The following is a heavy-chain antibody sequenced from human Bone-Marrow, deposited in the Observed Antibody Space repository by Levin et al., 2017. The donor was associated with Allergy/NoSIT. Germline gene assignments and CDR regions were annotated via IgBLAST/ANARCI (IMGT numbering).Heavy chain of an antibody. CDR3: SRGLGWSDDF. D-gene: IGHD6-19*01. J-gene: IGHJ4*02. V-gene: IGHV1-8*01. CDR2: MNPDNGNT. CDR1: GYTFGSYD. Sequence: ASMKVSCKASGYTFGSYDINWVRQATGQGLEWMGWMNPDNGNTGYAQNFQGRVTMTRNTSTTTAYMELSSLTSDDTAIYYCSRGLGWSDDFWGQGTLVTVSS.